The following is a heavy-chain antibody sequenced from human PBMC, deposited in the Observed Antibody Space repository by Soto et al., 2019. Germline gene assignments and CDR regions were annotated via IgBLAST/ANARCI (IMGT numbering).Heavy chain of an antibody. CDR2: INHSGST. V-gene: IGHV4-34*01. CDR1: CGSFIGYY. CDR3: ARVRRSYYDFWSGRGAFDI. J-gene: IGHJ3*02. Sequence: PSETLSLTCAFYCGSFIGYYWSWIRQPPGKGLEWIGEINHSGSTNYNPSLKSRVTISVDTSKNQFSLKLSSVTAADTAVYYCARVRRSYYDFWSGRGAFDIWGQGTMVTVSS. D-gene: IGHD3-3*01.